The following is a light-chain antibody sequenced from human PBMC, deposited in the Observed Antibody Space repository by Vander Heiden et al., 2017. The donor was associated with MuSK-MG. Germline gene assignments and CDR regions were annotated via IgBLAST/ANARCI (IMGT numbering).Light chain of an antibody. Sequence: SYELTQPPSLSVPPGQTATIPCSGNDLGDKFVSGFQQRPGHPPVLVIYQDGKRTSGITDRFSASNTGNTAALTISGTYGEDEADYDCQEWDSNSVMFGGGTTLTVL. CDR1: DLGDKF. CDR3: QEWDSNSVM. CDR2: QDG. J-gene: IGLJ3*02. V-gene: IGLV3-1*01.